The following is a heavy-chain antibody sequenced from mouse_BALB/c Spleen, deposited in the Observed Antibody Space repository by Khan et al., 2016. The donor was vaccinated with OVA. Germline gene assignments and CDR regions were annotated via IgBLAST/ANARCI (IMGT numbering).Heavy chain of an antibody. Sequence: QVQLQQSGPELVKPGASVRISCKTSGSTFTNYYIHWVKQRPGQGLEWIGWIFPGNVNTKYNENFRGKATLTADTSSNTAYMLLSSLTSEHSAVSFSASGDYYGTYAMDYWGQGTSVIVSS. J-gene: IGHJ4*01. D-gene: IGHD1-1*01. CDR2: IFPGNVNT. V-gene: IGHV1S56*01. CDR1: GSTFTNYY. CDR3: ASGDYYGTYAMDY.